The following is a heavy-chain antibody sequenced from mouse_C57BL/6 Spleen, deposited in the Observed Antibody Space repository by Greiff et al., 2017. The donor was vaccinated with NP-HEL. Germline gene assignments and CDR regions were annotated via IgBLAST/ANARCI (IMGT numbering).Heavy chain of an antibody. CDR2: ISSGSSTI. Sequence: EVKLMESGGGLVKPGGSLKLSCAASGFTFSDYGMHWVRQAPEKGLEWVAYISSGSSTIYYADTVKGRFTISRDNAKNTLFLQMTSLRSEDTAMYYCARPDYDYEQFAYWGQGTLVTVSA. J-gene: IGHJ3*01. CDR1: GFTFSDYG. CDR3: ARPDYDYEQFAY. V-gene: IGHV5-17*01. D-gene: IGHD2-4*01.